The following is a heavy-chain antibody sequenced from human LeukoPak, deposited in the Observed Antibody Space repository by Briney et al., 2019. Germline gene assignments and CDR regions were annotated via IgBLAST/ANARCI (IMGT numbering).Heavy chain of an antibody. CDR3: AKGYNCSSTSCLYYYMDV. Sequence: PGRSLRLSCAASGFTFSSYAMSWVRQAPGKGLEWVSAISGSGGSTYYADSVKGRFTISRDNSKNTLYLQMNSLRAEDTAVYYCAKGYNCSSTSCLYYYMDVWGKGTTVTVSS. V-gene: IGHV3-23*01. CDR1: GFTFSSYA. D-gene: IGHD2-2*01. J-gene: IGHJ6*03. CDR2: ISGSGGST.